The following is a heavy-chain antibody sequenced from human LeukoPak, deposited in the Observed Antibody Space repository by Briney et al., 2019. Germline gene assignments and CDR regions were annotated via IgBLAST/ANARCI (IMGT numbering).Heavy chain of an antibody. CDR1: GGSFSGYY. CDR2: INHSGST. J-gene: IGHJ4*02. Sequence: SETLSLTCAVYGGSFSGYYWSWIRQPPGKGLEWIGEINHSGSTNYNPSLKSRVTISVDTSKSQFSLKLNSVTAADTAVYYCARGVLFIAVSGRSLYYFDYWGQGTLVTVSS. D-gene: IGHD6-13*01. V-gene: IGHV4-34*01. CDR3: ARGVLFIAVSGRSLYYFDY.